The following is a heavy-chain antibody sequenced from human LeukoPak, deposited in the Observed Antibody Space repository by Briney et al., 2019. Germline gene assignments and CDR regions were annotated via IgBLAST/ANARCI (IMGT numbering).Heavy chain of an antibody. CDR2: ISAYNGNT. D-gene: IGHD6-13*01. CDR1: GYTFTSYG. CDR3: ASGIAAAGFNWFDP. Sequence: ASVKVSCKASGYTFTSYGISWVRQAPGQGLEWMGWISAYNGNTNYAQKLQGRVTITTDESTSTAYMELSSLRSEDTAVYYCASGIAAAGFNWFDPWGQGTLVTVSS. V-gene: IGHV1-18*01. J-gene: IGHJ5*02.